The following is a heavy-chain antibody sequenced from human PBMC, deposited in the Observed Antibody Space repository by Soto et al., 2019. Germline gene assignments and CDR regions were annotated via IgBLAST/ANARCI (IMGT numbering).Heavy chain of an antibody. D-gene: IGHD1-26*01. CDR1: GGTFSNSA. CDR2: IMPLFRTP. J-gene: IGHJ6*02. Sequence: QVHLEQSGAAVKKPGSSVKVSCKASGGTFSNSAISWVRQAPGQGLEWMGGIMPLFRTPDYAQKCQGRITLTADESTNTAYMELSGLRSHATAVYYCATDKARLPLGGSYYSIVDVWRQWTPVTVSS. CDR3: ATDKARLPLGGSYYSIVDV. V-gene: IGHV1-69*12.